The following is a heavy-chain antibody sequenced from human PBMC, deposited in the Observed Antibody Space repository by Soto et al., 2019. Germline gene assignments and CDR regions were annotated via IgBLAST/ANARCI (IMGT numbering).Heavy chain of an antibody. D-gene: IGHD3-22*01. Sequence: SVKVSCKASGGTFSSYAISWVRQAPGQGLEWMGGIIPIFGTANYAQKFQGRVTITADKSTSTAYMELSSLRSEDTAVYYCASIQGYYDSSGYYDLNWCDPRGKGTLVTVSS. CDR2: IIPIFGTA. V-gene: IGHV1-69*06. CDR1: GGTFSSYA. J-gene: IGHJ5*02. CDR3: ASIQGYYDSSGYYDLNWCDP.